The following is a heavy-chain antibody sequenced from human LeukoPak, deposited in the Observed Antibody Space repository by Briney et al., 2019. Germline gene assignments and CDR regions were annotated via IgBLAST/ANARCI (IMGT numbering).Heavy chain of an antibody. CDR1: GGSISSYY. V-gene: IGHV4-59*08. J-gene: IGHJ4*02. D-gene: IGHD3-10*01. Sequence: SETLSLTCTVSGGSISSYYWSWIRQPPGKGLEWIGYIYYSGSTNYNPSLKSRVTISVDTSKNQFSLKLSSVTAADTAVYYCAMYYYGSGANAGYFDYWGQGTLVTVSS. CDR2: IYYSGST. CDR3: AMYYYGSGANAGYFDY.